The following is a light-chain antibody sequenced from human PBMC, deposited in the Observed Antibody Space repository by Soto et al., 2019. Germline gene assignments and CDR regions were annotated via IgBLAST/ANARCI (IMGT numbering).Light chain of an antibody. V-gene: IGKV3-20*01. CDR1: QSVNSHY. J-gene: IGKJ3*01. CDR2: DTS. Sequence: EIVLMQSPGTLSLSPGEGSTLSCRSSQSVNSHYLALYQHEPGQAPRVLIFDTSRRATGVPDRFSGSGSGTDFTLTISRLEPDDFAVYYCQQYGSSQFTFGPGTKVDIK. CDR3: QQYGSSQFT.